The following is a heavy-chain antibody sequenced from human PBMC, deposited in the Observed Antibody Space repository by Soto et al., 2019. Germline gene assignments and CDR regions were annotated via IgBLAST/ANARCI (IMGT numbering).Heavy chain of an antibody. V-gene: IGHV3-11*01. CDR3: ERETIPTVTKSWWFDP. J-gene: IGHJ5*02. CDR1: GFTFSDYY. Sequence: QVQLVESGGGLVKPGGSLRLSCAASGFTFSDYYMSWIRQAPGKGLEWVSYISRSGSTIYYADSVKGRFTISRDNPKNSLYLQMNSVRAEDTTVYYCERETIPTVTKSWWFDPWGQGTLVTVSS. D-gene: IGHD4-17*01. CDR2: ISRSGSTI.